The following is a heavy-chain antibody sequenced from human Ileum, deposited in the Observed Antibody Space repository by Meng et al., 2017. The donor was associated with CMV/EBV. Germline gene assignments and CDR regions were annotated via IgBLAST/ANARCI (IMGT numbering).Heavy chain of an antibody. D-gene: IGHD2-21*01. CDR1: GGSISTLNYY. CDR3: ARDLLRYCSGDSCSLDY. CDR2: IYFRGNT. Sequence: QLQLQQSGPGLVKPSETLSLPCTISGGSISTLNYYWGWVRQPPGKGLEWIGTIYFRGNTYYNPSLKSRATISLDTSKNQFSLRLSSVTAADTAVYYCARDLLRYCSGDSCSLDYWGQGTLVTVSS. J-gene: IGHJ4*02. V-gene: IGHV4-39*07.